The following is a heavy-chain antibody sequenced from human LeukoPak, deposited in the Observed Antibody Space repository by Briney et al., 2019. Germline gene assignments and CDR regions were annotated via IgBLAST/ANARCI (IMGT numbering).Heavy chain of an antibody. CDR3: ARDEGLTEATITLHY. J-gene: IGHJ4*02. CDR1: GFAFSTYS. CDR2: ISSSSSYI. V-gene: IGHV3-21*06. D-gene: IGHD5-24*01. Sequence: PGGSLRLSCAASGFAFSTYSMNWVRQAPGKGLEWVSSISSSSSYIFYADSVRGRFTISRDNAKNSLYLQMNSLRPEDTAVYYCARDEGLTEATITLHYWGQGTLVTVSS.